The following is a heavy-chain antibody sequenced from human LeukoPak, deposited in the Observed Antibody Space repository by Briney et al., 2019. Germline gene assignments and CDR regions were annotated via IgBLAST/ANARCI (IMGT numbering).Heavy chain of an antibody. J-gene: IGHJ6*03. D-gene: IGHD2-2*01. Sequence: GGSLRLSCAASGFTFSSHWMHWVRQAPGKGLVWVSRINGDGSNTTYADSVKGRFTISRDNAKNSLYLQMNSLRAEDTAVYYCARDIVVPDTYYYYYYMDVWGKGTTVTVSS. CDR1: GFTFSSHW. V-gene: IGHV3-74*03. CDR3: ARDIVVPDTYYYYYYMDV. CDR2: INGDGSNT.